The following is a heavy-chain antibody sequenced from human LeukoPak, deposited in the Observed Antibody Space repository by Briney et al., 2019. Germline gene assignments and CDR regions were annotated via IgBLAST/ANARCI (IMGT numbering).Heavy chain of an antibody. Sequence: GGSLRLSCAASGFTFSNYAMSWVRRAPGKGLAWVSTISGGGGSTYYAESVKGRFTISRDNSKETLYLQMNSLRAEDTAVYYCAKSVRRYYFDYWGQGTLVTVSS. J-gene: IGHJ4*02. D-gene: IGHD3-16*01. CDR1: GFTFSNYA. V-gene: IGHV3-23*01. CDR2: ISGGGGST. CDR3: AKSVRRYYFDY.